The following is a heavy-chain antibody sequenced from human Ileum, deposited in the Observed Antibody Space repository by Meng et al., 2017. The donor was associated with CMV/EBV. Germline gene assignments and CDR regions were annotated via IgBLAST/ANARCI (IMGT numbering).Heavy chain of an antibody. D-gene: IGHD3-3*01. Sequence: SVKVSCKASGGTFSSYAISWVRHAPGQGLEWMGWIIPIFGTANYAQKFQGSVTITTDESTSTAYMELSSLRAEDTAVYYCARDTARYDDFCSDLSLKLGDYYYYGMDVWGQGTTVTVSS. CDR3: ARDTARYDDFCSDLSLKLGDYYYYGMDV. J-gene: IGHJ6*02. V-gene: IGHV1-69*05. CDR2: IIPIFGTA. CDR1: GGTFSSYA.